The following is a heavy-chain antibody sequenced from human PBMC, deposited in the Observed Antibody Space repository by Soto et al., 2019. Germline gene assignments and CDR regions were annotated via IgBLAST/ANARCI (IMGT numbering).Heavy chain of an antibody. CDR3: ARDLDGSGSYFTNY. CDR1: GYTFSSIV. D-gene: IGHD3-10*01. V-gene: IGHV1-18*01. J-gene: IGHJ4*02. CDR2: ISPHKDDT. Sequence: GASVKVSCKTAGYTFSSIVISWVRQAPGQGLEWMGWISPHKDDTYYAQRLQGRVAMTTDTSTSTAYMELRSLRSDDTAVYFCARDLDGSGSYFTNYWGQGTLVTVSS.